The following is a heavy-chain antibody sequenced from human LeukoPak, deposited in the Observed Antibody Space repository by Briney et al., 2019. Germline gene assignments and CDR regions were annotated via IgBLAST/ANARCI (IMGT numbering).Heavy chain of an antibody. CDR1: GGSISSYY. V-gene: IGHV4-4*07. CDR3: AREIGYCSSTSCPVRYFDL. CDR2: IYTSGST. J-gene: IGHJ2*01. D-gene: IGHD2-2*01. Sequence: SETLSLTCTVSGGSISSYYWSWIRQPAGKGLEWIGRIYTSGSTNYNPSLKSRVTMSVDTSKNQFSLKLSSVTAADTAVYYCAREIGYCSSTSCPVRYFDLWGRGTLATVSS.